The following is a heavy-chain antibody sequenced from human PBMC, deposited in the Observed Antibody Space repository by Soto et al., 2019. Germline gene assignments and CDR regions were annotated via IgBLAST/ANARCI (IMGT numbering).Heavy chain of an antibody. Sequence: PSETLSLTCTVSGGSVSSGSYYWSWIRQPPGKGLEWIGYIYYSGSTNYNPSLKSRVTISLDTSKNQFSLKLSSVTAADTAVYYCAREYYYDSNGYYKYYFDYWGQGTLVTVSS. V-gene: IGHV4-61*01. D-gene: IGHD3-22*01. CDR2: IYYSGST. CDR3: AREYYYDSNGYYKYYFDY. CDR1: GGSVSSGSYY. J-gene: IGHJ4*02.